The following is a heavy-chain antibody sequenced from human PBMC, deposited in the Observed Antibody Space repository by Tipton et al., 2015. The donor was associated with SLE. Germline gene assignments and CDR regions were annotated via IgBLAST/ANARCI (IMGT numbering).Heavy chain of an antibody. D-gene: IGHD6-13*01. CDR1: GFTFRTSG. CDR3: ARGSSWTGYYYYYMDV. V-gene: IGHV3-33*01. CDR2: IWNDGSTK. J-gene: IGHJ6*03. Sequence: SLRLSCAASGFTFRTSGMHWVRQAPGKGLEWVAFIWNDGSTKYYADSVKGRFTISRDNSENTVYLQMNSLRAEDTAVYYCARGSSWTGYYYYYMDVWGKGTTVTVSS.